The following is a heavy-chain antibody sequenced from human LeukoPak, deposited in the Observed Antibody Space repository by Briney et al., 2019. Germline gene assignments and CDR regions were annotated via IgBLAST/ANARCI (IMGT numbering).Heavy chain of an antibody. D-gene: IGHD1-26*01. V-gene: IGHV4-34*01. Sequence: SETLSLTCAVYGGSFSGYYWSWIRQPPGKGLEWIGEINHSGSTNYNPSLKSRVTISVDTSKNQFSLKLSSVTAADTAVYYCARALKIWDGDAFDIWGQGTMVTVSS. J-gene: IGHJ3*02. CDR3: ARALKIWDGDAFDI. CDR1: GGSFSGYY. CDR2: INHSGST.